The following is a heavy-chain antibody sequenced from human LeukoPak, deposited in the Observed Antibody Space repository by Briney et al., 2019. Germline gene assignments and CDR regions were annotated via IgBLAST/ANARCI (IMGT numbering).Heavy chain of an antibody. CDR2: IHSGAGPK. J-gene: IGHJ6*02. CDR1: GLTFSDYT. Sequence: GGSLRLSCAASGLTFSDYTVNWVRQAPGKGLEWISNIHSGAGPKYYADSVKGRFTISRDNAENSVSLQMSSLRDEDTAVYYCAIVVVTNYGMDVWGQGTTVTVSS. CDR3: AIVVVTNYGMDV. D-gene: IGHD2-15*01. V-gene: IGHV3-48*02.